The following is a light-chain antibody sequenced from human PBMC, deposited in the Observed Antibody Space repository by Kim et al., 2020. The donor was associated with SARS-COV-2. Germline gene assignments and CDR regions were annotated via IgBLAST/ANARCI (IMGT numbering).Light chain of an antibody. CDR3: AAWDDGLRGRM. J-gene: IGLJ3*02. Sequence: QSVLTQPPSASGTPGQRVTISCSGSSSNIGSNYVSWYQHLPRTAPKLLIYTDNQRPSGVPDRFSGSKSGTSASLAISGLQSEDEADYYCAAWDDGLRGRMFGGGTKVTVL. CDR1: SSNIGSNY. V-gene: IGLV1-44*01. CDR2: TDN.